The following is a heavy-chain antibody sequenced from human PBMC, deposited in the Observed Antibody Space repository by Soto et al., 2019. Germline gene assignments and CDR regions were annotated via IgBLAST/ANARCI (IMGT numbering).Heavy chain of an antibody. V-gene: IGHV4-34*01. Sequence: SETLSLTCAVYGGSFSGYYWSWIRQPPGKGLEWIGEINHSGSTNYNPSLKSRVTISVDTSKNQFSLKLSSVTAADTAVYYCASIRLITIFGVIPHWFDPWGQGTLVTVSS. CDR2: INHSGST. J-gene: IGHJ5*02. CDR1: GGSFSGYY. CDR3: ASIRLITIFGVIPHWFDP. D-gene: IGHD3-3*01.